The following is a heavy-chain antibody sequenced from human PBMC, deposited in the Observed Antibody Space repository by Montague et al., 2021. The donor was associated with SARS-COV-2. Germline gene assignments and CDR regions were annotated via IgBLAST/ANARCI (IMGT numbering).Heavy chain of an antibody. Sequence: SETLSLTCTVSGGSISSYYWSWIRQPPGKGLEWIGYIYYGGSTNYSPSFKGRVVMSVDTSNNQFSLRLTSVTAADTAVYYCARLRRPDGYSYWFGPWGQGTLVPVSS. CDR1: GGSISSYY. V-gene: IGHV4-59*08. D-gene: IGHD5-24*01. CDR2: IYYGGST. CDR3: ARLRRPDGYSYWFGP. J-gene: IGHJ5*02.